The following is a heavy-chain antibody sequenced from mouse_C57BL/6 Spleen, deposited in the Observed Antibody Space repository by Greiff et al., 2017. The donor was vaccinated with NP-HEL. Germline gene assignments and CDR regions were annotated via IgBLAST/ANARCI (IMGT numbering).Heavy chain of an antibody. J-gene: IGHJ1*03. D-gene: IGHD2-2*01. Sequence: QVQLQQPGAELVKPGASVKLSCKASGYTFTSYWMQWVKQRPGQGLEWIGEIDPSDSYTNYNQKFKGKATLTVDTSSSTAYMQLSSLTSEDSAVYYCARSLYGYDPYWYFDVWGTGTTVTVSS. V-gene: IGHV1-50*01. CDR2: IDPSDSYT. CDR1: GYTFTSYW. CDR3: ARSLYGYDPYWYFDV.